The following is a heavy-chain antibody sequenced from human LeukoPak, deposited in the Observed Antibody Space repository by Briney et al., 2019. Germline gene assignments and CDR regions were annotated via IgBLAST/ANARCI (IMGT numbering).Heavy chain of an antibody. Sequence: GESLTISCKGSGYTFTSYWIAWVRQMPGKGLEWMGIIFPGDSDTRYSPSFQGQVTMSADKSISTAYLQWSSLKASDTALYYCARLEGGNAFDIWGQGTMVTVSS. D-gene: IGHD3-16*01. CDR3: ARLEGGNAFDI. J-gene: IGHJ3*02. CDR2: IFPGDSDT. V-gene: IGHV5-51*01. CDR1: GYTFTSYW.